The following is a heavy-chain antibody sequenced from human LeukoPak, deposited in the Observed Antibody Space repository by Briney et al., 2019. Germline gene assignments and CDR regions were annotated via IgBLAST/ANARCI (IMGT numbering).Heavy chain of an antibody. Sequence: GGSLRLSCAASGFTFSSYALSWVRQPPGRGLGWVPPINGNGGTTYYAGSVKGRFTISRDNSKDTLYLQMNSLRAEDTAIYYCANLYSSGWYTGGPTPFDYWGQGALVTVSS. CDR1: GFTFSSYA. CDR3: ANLYSSGWYTGGPTPFDY. V-gene: IGHV3-23*01. D-gene: IGHD6-19*01. CDR2: INGNGGTT. J-gene: IGHJ4*02.